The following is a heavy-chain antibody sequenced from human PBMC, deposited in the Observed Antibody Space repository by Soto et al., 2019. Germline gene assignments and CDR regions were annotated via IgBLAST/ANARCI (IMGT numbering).Heavy chain of an antibody. Sequence: GGSLRLSCAASGFTFSSYSMNWVRQAPGKGLEWVSYISSSSSTIYYADSVKGRFTISRDNAKNSLYLQMNSLRDEDTAVYYCARAGGTLGATTSALYYFDYWGQGTLVTVSS. CDR3: ARAGGTLGATTSALYYFDY. CDR1: GFTFSSYS. J-gene: IGHJ4*02. V-gene: IGHV3-48*02. CDR2: ISSSSSTI. D-gene: IGHD1-26*01.